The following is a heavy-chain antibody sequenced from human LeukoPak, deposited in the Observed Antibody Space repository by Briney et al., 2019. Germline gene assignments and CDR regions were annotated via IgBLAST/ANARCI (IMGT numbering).Heavy chain of an antibody. D-gene: IGHD6-19*01. V-gene: IGHV3-23*01. CDR2: IRGSGGST. Sequence: GGSLRLSCAASGFTFSSYGMSWVRQAPGKGLEWVSAIRGSGGSTSYADSVKGRFTISRDNAKNSLYLQMNSLRAEDTAVYYCARDRFFYSSGWIFDYWGQGTLVTVSS. CDR1: GFTFSSYG. J-gene: IGHJ4*02. CDR3: ARDRFFYSSGWIFDY.